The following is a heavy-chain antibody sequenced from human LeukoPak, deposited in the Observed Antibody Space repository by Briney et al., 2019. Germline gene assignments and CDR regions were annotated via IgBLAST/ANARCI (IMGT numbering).Heavy chain of an antibody. V-gene: IGHV3-33*01. D-gene: IGHD2-2*02. CDR1: GFTFSSYG. J-gene: IGHJ5*02. Sequence: GGSLRLSCAASGFTFSSYGMHWVRQAPGKGLEWVAVIWLDGSNKYYADSVKGRFTISRDNSKTTLYLHMNSLRAEDTAVYYCARVGGDCSSTSCYSGFDPWGQGTLVTVSS. CDR3: ARVGGDCSSTSCYSGFDP. CDR2: IWLDGSNK.